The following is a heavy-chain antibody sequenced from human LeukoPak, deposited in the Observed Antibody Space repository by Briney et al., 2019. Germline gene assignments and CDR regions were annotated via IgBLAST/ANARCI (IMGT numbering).Heavy chain of an antibody. Sequence: PGGSLRLSCAASGFTFSSYALSWVRQAPGKGLEWVSGVSDSGGSTYYADPVKGRFTISIDNSKNTVYLQMNSLRVEDTAVYYCAKESSGSYPAGDFDYWGQGTLVTVSS. V-gene: IGHV3-23*01. D-gene: IGHD1-26*01. CDR2: VSDSGGST. J-gene: IGHJ4*02. CDR1: GFTFSSYA. CDR3: AKESSGSYPAGDFDY.